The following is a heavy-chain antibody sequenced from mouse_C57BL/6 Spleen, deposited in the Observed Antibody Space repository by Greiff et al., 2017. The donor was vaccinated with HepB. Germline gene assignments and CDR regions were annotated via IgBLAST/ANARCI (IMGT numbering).Heavy chain of an antibody. V-gene: IGHV1-64*01. J-gene: IGHJ1*03. Sequence: VQLQQSGAELVKPGASVKLSCKASGYTFTSYWMHWVKQRPGQGLEWIGMIHPNSGSTNYNEKFKSKATLTVDKSSSTAYMQLSSLTSEDSAVYYCARYGSRYFDVWGTGTTVTVSS. D-gene: IGHD1-1*02. CDR2: IHPNSGST. CDR1: GYTFTSYW. CDR3: ARYGSRYFDV.